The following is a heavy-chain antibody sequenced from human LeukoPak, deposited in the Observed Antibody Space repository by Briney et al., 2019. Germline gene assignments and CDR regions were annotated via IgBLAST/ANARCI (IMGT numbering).Heavy chain of an antibody. V-gene: IGHV4-39*07. J-gene: IGHJ5*02. CDR1: GGSISSSKYY. CDR3: ARDNPLPFDP. CDR2: IHYSGST. Sequence: SETLSLTCTVSGGSISSSKYYWGWIRQPPGKGLEWIGSIHYSGSTYYNPSLKSRVTISVDTSKNQFSLKLSSVTAADTAVYYCARDNPLPFDPWGQGTLVTVSS.